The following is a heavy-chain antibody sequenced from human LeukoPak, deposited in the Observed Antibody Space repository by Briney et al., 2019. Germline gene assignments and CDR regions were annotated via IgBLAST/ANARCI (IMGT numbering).Heavy chain of an antibody. CDR2: ITASSTYI. Sequence: GGSLRLSCAASGFSFSRSSMGWVRQAPGMGLEWVSSITASSTYIYYADSVKGRFTISRDNVEKSVSLQMNSLRAEDTAVYYCAREYYYDEDAGNYWGQGTLVTVSS. V-gene: IGHV3-21*01. CDR3: AREYYYDEDAGNY. CDR1: GFSFSRSS. D-gene: IGHD3-22*01. J-gene: IGHJ4*02.